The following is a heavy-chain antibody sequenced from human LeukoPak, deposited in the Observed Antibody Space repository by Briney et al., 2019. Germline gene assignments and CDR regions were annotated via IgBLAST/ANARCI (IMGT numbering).Heavy chain of an antibody. CDR2: IYTSGST. J-gene: IGHJ4*02. CDR3: ARGEGGEWELQSYCY. Sequence: KPSETLSLTCTVSGYSISSGYYWGWIRQPPGKGLEWIGRIYTSGSTNYNPSLKSRVTMSVDTSKNQFSLKLSSVTAADTAVYYCARGEGGEWELQSYCYWGQGTLVTVSS. D-gene: IGHD1-26*01. V-gene: IGHV4-38-2*02. CDR1: GYSISSGYY.